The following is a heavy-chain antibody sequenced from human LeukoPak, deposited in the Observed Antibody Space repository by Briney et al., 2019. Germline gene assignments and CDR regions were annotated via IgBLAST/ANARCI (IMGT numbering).Heavy chain of an antibody. Sequence: ASVKVSCKASGYTFTSYDINWVRQATGQGLEWMGWVNPNSGNTGYAQKFQGRVTMTRNTSISTAYMELSSLRPEDTAVYYCARVPTYCGGDCSSTGFDPWGQGTLVTVSS. V-gene: IGHV1-8*01. CDR1: GYTFTSYD. D-gene: IGHD2-21*02. J-gene: IGHJ5*02. CDR3: ARVPTYCGGDCSSTGFDP. CDR2: VNPNSGNT.